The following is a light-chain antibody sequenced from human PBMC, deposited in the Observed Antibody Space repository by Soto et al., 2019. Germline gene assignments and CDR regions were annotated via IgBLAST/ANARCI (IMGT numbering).Light chain of an antibody. Sequence: QSALTQPPSASGSPGQSVTISCTGTSSDVGGYNYVSWYQQHPGKAPKLMIYEVSKRPSGVPDRFSGSKSGNTASLTVSGLQAEDEAEYYCSSYAGSNNAYVFRTGTKVTVL. CDR3: SSYAGSNNAYV. V-gene: IGLV2-8*01. CDR1: SSDVGGYNY. CDR2: EVS. J-gene: IGLJ1*01.